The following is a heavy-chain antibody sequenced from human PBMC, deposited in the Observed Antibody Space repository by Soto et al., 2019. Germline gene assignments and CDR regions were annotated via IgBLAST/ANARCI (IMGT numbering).Heavy chain of an antibody. Sequence: GASVKVSCKDSGYTFTGYYMHWVRQAPGQGLEWMGWINPNSGGTNYAQKFQGWVTMTRDTSISTAYMELSRLRSDDTAVYYCAREGVWGSYRYESHFDYWGQGTLVTVSS. CDR2: INPNSGGT. V-gene: IGHV1-2*04. J-gene: IGHJ4*02. CDR3: AREGVWGSYRYESHFDY. D-gene: IGHD3-16*02. CDR1: GYTFTGYY.